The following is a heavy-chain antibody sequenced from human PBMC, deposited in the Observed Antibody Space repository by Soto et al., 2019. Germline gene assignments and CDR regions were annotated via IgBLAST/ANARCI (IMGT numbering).Heavy chain of an antibody. D-gene: IGHD3-22*01. CDR1: GGSISSSSYY. V-gene: IGHV4-39*01. CDR3: ARQIYYYDSSGYYPIFDY. Sequence: PSETLSLTCTVSGGSISSSSYYWGWIRQPPGKGLEWIGSIYYSGSTYYNPSLKSRVTISVDTSKNQFSLKLSSVTAADTAVYYCARQIYYYDSSGYYPIFDYWGQGTLVTVS. J-gene: IGHJ4*02. CDR2: IYYSGST.